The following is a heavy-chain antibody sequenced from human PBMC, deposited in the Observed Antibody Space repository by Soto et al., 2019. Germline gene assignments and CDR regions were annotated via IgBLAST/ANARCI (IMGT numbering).Heavy chain of an antibody. CDR1: GGSISSNGHY. J-gene: IGHJ4*02. Sequence: QVQLQESGPELVKPSQTLSLTCTVSGGSISSNGHYWTWIRQHPGKGLEWIAYIYYTGNTYYNPSHKSRLSISVDTSKNQFSLELRSVTAADTAVYYCAREQWGHDSGGQGTLVTVSS. V-gene: IGHV4-31*03. CDR2: IYYTGNT. D-gene: IGHD1-26*01. CDR3: AREQWGHDS.